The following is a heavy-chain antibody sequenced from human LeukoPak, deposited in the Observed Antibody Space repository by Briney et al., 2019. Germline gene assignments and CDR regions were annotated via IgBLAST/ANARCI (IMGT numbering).Heavy chain of an antibody. V-gene: IGHV4-61*02. J-gene: IGHJ5*02. Sequence: PSETLSLTCTVSGDSITSGRYYWSWIRQPAGKELEWIGRIYTSGSTNYNPSLKSRVTMSVDTSKNQFSLKLSSVTAADTAVYYCARDPPWTYGKGFYNWFDPWGQGTLVTVSS. D-gene: IGHD4-17*01. CDR2: IYTSGST. CDR3: ARDPPWTYGKGFYNWFDP. CDR1: GDSITSGRYY.